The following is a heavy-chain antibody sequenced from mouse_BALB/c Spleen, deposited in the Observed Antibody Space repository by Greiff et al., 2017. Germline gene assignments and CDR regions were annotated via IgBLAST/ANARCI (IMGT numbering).Heavy chain of an antibody. J-gene: IGHJ3*01. V-gene: IGHV2-6-2*01. Sequence: VQLQESGPDLVAPSQSLSITCTVSGFSLTSYGVHWVRQPPGKGLEWLVVIWSDGSTTYNSALKSRLSISKDNSKSQVFLKMNSLQTDDTAMYYCARFPSYDYDPAWFAYWGQGTLVTVSA. CDR3: ARFPSYDYDPAWFAY. CDR1: GFSLTSYG. CDR2: IWSDGST. D-gene: IGHD2-4*01.